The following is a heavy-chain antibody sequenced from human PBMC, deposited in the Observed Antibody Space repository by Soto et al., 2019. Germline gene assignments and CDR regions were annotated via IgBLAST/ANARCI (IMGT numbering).Heavy chain of an antibody. CDR2: ISGSGGST. CDR3: ARRIGARPVACPYYYYMDV. J-gene: IGHJ6*03. CDR1: GFTFSSYA. D-gene: IGHD6-6*01. V-gene: IGHV3-23*01. Sequence: GGSLRLSCAASGFTFSSYAMSWVRQAPGKGLEWVSAISGSGGSTYYADSVKGRFTISGDNSKNTLYLQMNSLRAEDTAVYYCARRIGARPVACPYYYYMDVWGKGTTVTVSS.